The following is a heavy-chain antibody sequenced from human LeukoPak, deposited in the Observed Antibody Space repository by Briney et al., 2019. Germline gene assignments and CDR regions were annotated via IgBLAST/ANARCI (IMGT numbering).Heavy chain of an antibody. V-gene: IGHV1-2*02. Sequence: WASVKVSCAASGYTFTDYLIHWVRQAPGQGLEWMGWINPNSGGTNSAQNFQGRVTLTRDTSIGTAYMELSRLTSDDTAIYYCARDVGSMVRILRGGGKDYNWFDPWGQGALVTVSS. CDR2: INPNSGGT. J-gene: IGHJ5*02. CDR1: GYTFTDYL. D-gene: IGHD3-10*01. CDR3: ARDVGSMVRILRGGGKDYNWFDP.